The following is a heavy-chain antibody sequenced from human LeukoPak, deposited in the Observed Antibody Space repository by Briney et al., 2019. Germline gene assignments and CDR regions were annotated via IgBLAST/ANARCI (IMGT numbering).Heavy chain of an antibody. CDR2: INSDGSIT. CDR3: ARGRPHGNDY. V-gene: IGHV3-74*01. J-gene: IGHJ4*02. CDR1: GFTFTTYW. D-gene: IGHD4-23*01. Sequence: GGSLRLSCAASGFTFTTYWMHWVRQAPGKGLVWVSHINSDGSITTYADSVKGRFSISRDNAKNTLYLQMNSLRVEDTAVYYCARGRPHGNDYWGQGTLVTVSS.